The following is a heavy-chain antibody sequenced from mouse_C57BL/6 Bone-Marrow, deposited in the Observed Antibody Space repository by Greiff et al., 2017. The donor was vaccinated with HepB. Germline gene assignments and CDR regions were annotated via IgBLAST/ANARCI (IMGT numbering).Heavy chain of an antibody. D-gene: IGHD1-1*01. CDR2: GQGLEWNG. CDR1: YTFSRRVH. Sequence: QVQLQQSGPELARPWASVKISCQAFYTFSRRVHFAIRDTNYWMQWVKQRPGQGLEWNGAIYPGNGDTSYNQKFKGKATLTADKSSSTAYMQLSSLTSEDSAVDYCDLSPYYGSRDYWGQGTTLTVSS. V-gene: IGHV1-87*01. J-gene: IGHJ2*01. CDR3: SEDSAVDYCDLSPYYGSRDY.